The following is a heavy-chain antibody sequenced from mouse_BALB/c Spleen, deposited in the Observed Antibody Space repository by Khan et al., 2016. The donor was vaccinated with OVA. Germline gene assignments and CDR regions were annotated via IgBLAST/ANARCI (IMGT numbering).Heavy chain of an antibody. D-gene: IGHD2-3*01. J-gene: IGHJ4*01. CDR3: ARDGSRYNYAMDY. CDR1: GYSITSDYA. Sequence: EVELVESGPGLVKPSQSLSLTCTVTGYSITSDYAWNWIRQFPGNKLEWMGYISYSGSTNYNPSLKSRISITRDTSKNQFFLLLNSVTTEDKATYNCARDGSRYNYAMDYWGQGTSVTVSS. V-gene: IGHV3-2*02. CDR2: ISYSGST.